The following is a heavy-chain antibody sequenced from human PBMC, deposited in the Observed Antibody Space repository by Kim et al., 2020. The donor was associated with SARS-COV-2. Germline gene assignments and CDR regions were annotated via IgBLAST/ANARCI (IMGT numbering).Heavy chain of an antibody. D-gene: IGHD1-26*01. Sequence: GGSLRLSCAASGFTFSSYSMNWVRQAPGKGLEWVSYISSSSSTIYYADSVKGRFTISRDNAKNSLYLQMNSLRAEDTAVYYCATRVGAMGGHFDYWGQGTLVTVSS. CDR1: GFTFSSYS. CDR3: ATRVGAMGGHFDY. J-gene: IGHJ4*02. CDR2: ISSSSSTI. V-gene: IGHV3-48*04.